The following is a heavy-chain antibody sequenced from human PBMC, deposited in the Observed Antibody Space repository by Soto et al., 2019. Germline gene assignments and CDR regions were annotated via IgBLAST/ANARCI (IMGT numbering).Heavy chain of an antibody. CDR3: ARALRQLERAIDY. D-gene: IGHD6-6*01. CDR2: IYYSGST. Sequence: SETLSLTCTVSGGSISSGDYYWSWIRQPPGKGLEWIGYIYYSGSTYYNPSLKSRVTISVDTSKNQFSLKLSSVTAADTAVYYCARALRQLERAIDYWGQGTLVTVSS. V-gene: IGHV4-30-4*01. J-gene: IGHJ4*02. CDR1: GGSISSGDYY.